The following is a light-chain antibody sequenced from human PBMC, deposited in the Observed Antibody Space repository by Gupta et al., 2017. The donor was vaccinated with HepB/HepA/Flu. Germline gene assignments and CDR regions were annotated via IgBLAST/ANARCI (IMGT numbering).Light chain of an antibody. V-gene: IGLV10-54*04. Sequence: QAGLTQPPSVSKGLRQTATRTCTGNSNNVGYQGAARLQQHQGHPPKLLSYRNDNRPSGISERFSASRSGNTAFLIITGLQPEDEADYYCSAWDNSLRVYVFGPGTKVTVL. CDR3: SAWDNSLRVYV. J-gene: IGLJ1*01. CDR2: RND. CDR1: SNNVGYQG.